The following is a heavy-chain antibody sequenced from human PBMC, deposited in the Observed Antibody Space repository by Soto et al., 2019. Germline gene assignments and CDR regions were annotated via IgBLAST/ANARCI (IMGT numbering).Heavy chain of an antibody. Sequence: EEQLVESGGGLVQPGGSLRLSCVASGFILSGYDMNWVRQATGEGLEWVSAIGTAGDPYYSGSVKGRFTISRGNAENSVYLQMNILRAGDTAVYYFATAGYDSSGYYFYAMDVWGPGTTVTVSS. CDR2: IGTAGDP. V-gene: IGHV3-13*05. CDR3: ATAGYDSSGYYFYAMDV. D-gene: IGHD3-22*01. J-gene: IGHJ6*02. CDR1: GFILSGYD.